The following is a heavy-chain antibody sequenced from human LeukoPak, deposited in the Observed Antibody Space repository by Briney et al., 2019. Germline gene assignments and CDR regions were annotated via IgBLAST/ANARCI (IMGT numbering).Heavy chain of an antibody. V-gene: IGHV4-39*01. Sequence: SETLSLTCTVSGDSFSSSSSSWGWIRQPPEKGLEWIGNVYHSGSTYYNPSLMSRVTISVDTSKKQFSLKLSSVTAADTAVHYCARLYDSGGLYFYYYMDVWGKGTTVTVSS. J-gene: IGHJ6*03. D-gene: IGHD3-22*01. CDR2: VYHSGST. CDR1: GDSFSSSSSS. CDR3: ARLYDSGGLYFYYYMDV.